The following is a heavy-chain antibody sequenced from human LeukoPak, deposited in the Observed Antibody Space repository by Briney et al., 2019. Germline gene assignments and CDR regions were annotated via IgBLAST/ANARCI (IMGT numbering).Heavy chain of an antibody. CDR2: IYYSGST. J-gene: IGHJ4*02. Sequence: PSETLSLTCTVSGGYISSYYWSWIRQPPGKGLEWIGYIYYSGSTNYNPSLKSRVTISVDTSKNQFSLKLSSVTAADTAVYYCARVVGATGENFDYWGQGTLVTVSS. CDR3: ARVVGATGENFDY. D-gene: IGHD1-26*01. CDR1: GGYISSYY. V-gene: IGHV4-59*01.